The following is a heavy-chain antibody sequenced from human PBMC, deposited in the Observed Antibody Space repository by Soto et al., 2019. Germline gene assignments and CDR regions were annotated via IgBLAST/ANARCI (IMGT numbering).Heavy chain of an antibody. CDR2: IYHTGNT. CDR1: GGSVNTGDNY. CDR3: AREPLDGMDV. J-gene: IGHJ6*02. V-gene: IGHV4-30-4*01. Sequence: HVQLHQSGPRLVKPSQTLSLECSVIGGSVNTGDNYWSWVRQSPGRGLEWIGYIYHTGNTFYNPALENRVTMSVDASKNQFSLTLTSVTAADTAVYFCAREPLDGMDVWGQGTNATVSS.